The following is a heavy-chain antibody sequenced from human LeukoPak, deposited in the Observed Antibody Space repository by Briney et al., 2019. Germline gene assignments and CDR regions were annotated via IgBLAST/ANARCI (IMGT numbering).Heavy chain of an antibody. CDR1: GRTFSSYA. CDR2: IIPIFGTA. J-gene: IGHJ4*02. Sequence: SVKLSCKASGRTFSSYAISWVRQAPGQGLEWMGGIIPIFGTANYAQKFQGRVTFTRDTSASTAYMELSSLRSEDTAVYYCARGPSGDCFDYWGQGTLVTVSS. D-gene: IGHD4-17*01. V-gene: IGHV1-69*05. CDR3: ARGPSGDCFDY.